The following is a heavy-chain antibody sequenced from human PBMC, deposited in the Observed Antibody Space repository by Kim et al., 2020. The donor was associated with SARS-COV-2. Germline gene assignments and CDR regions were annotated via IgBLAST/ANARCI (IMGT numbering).Heavy chain of an antibody. J-gene: IGHJ4*02. CDR3: TTPWGD. CDR2: TDGGTT. D-gene: IGHD7-27*01. V-gene: IGHV3-15*01. Sequence: TDGGTTDYAAPVKGRFTISSDDSKNTLYLQMNSLKTEDTAVYYCTTPWGDWGQGTLVTVSS.